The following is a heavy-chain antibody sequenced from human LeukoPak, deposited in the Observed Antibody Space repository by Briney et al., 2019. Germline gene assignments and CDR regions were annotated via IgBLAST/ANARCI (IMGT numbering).Heavy chain of an antibody. CDR1: GXTFSSYG. V-gene: IGHV3-30*03. J-gene: IGHJ4*02. CDR2: ISYDGSNK. CDR3: ARDPTDSSGYYYYFDY. Sequence: PGGSLRLSWAASGXTFSSYGMHWVRQAPGKGLEWVAVISYDGSNKYYADSVKGRFTISRDNSKNTLYLQMNSLRAEDTAVYCCARDPTDSSGYYYYFDYWGQGTLVTVSS. D-gene: IGHD3-22*01.